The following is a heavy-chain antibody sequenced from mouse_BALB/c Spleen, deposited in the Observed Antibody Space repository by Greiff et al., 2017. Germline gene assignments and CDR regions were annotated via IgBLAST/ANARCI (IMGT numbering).Heavy chain of an antibody. CDR2: ISNLAYSI. Sequence: EVQLVESGGGLVQPGGSRKLSCAASGFTFSDYGMAWVRQAPGKGPEWVAFISNLAYSIYYADTVTGRFTISRENAKNTLYLEMSSLRSEDTAMYYCARDGSFMDYWGQGTSVTVSS. J-gene: IGHJ4*01. CDR3: ARDGSFMDY. CDR1: GFTFSDYG. V-gene: IGHV5-15*02.